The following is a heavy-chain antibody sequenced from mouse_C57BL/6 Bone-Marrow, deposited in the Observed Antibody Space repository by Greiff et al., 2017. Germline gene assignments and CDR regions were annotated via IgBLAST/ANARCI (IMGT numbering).Heavy chain of an antibody. D-gene: IGHD2-3*01. CDR2: IDPENGDT. J-gene: IGHJ1*03. CDR1: GFNIKDDY. Sequence: EVKLMESGAELVRPGASVKLSCTASGFNIKDDYMQWVKQRPEQGLEWIGWIDPENGDTEYASKFQGKATITADTSSNTAYLQLSSLTSEDTAVYYCTTWDGYGYFDVWGTGTTVTVSS. V-gene: IGHV14-4*01. CDR3: TTWDGYGYFDV.